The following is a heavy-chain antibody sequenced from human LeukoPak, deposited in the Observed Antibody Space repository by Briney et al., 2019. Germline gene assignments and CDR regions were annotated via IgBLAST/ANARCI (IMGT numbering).Heavy chain of an antibody. D-gene: IGHD1-1*01. J-gene: IGHJ6*02. V-gene: IGHV3-74*01. Sequence: GGSLRLSCVASGFSFSTYWMHWVRQAPGKGLVWVSRINSDGSSTSYADSVKGRFTISRDNPKNTLYLQMNSLRAEDTAFYSCTRETPTGDYYYGMDVWGHGTTVTVSS. CDR1: GFSFSTYW. CDR2: INSDGSST. CDR3: TRETPTGDYYYGMDV.